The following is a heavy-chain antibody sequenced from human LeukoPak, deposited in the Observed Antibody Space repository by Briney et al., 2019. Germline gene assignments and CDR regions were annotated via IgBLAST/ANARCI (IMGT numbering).Heavy chain of an antibody. V-gene: IGHV3-7*03. CDR3: ARASKFGIWDYYYGMDV. J-gene: IGHJ6*04. D-gene: IGHD3-16*01. CDR2: IKQDGSEK. CDR1: GFTFSSYW. Sequence: GGSLRLSCAASGFTFSSYWMSWVRQAPGKGLEWVANIKQDGSEKYYVDSVKGRFTISRDNAKNSLYLQMNSQRAEDTAVYYCARASKFGIWDYYYGMDVWGKGTTVTVSS.